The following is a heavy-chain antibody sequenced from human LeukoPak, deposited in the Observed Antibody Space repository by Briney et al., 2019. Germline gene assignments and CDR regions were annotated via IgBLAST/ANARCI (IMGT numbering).Heavy chain of an antibody. Sequence: GGSLRLSCAASGFTFSSYAMHWVRQAPGKGLEYVSAISSNGGSTYYANSVNGRFTISRDNSKNTLYLQMGSLRAEDMAVYYCARGALGSSGYTVDYWGQGTLVTVSS. CDR3: ARGALGSSGYTVDY. CDR1: GFTFSSYA. CDR2: ISSNGGST. J-gene: IGHJ4*02. V-gene: IGHV3-64*01. D-gene: IGHD3-22*01.